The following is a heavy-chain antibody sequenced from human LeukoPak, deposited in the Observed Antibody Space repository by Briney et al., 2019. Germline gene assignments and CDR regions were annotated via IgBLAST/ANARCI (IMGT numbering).Heavy chain of an antibody. J-gene: IGHJ4*02. CDR3: ARGGYGDYTLDY. CDR1: GASISSYF. V-gene: IGHV4-59*01. Sequence: SETLSLTCTVSGASISSYFWSWIRQPPGKGLEWIGYISYSGSTDYNPSLKGRVTISADTSKNHFSLKLSSVTAADTAMYYCARGGYGDYTLDYWDQGPLINVSS. D-gene: IGHD4-17*01. CDR2: ISYSGST.